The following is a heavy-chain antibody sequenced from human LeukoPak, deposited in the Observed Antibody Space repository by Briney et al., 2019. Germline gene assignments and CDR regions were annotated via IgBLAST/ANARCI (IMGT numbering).Heavy chain of an antibody. J-gene: IGHJ6*03. V-gene: IGHV3-30*18. CDR3: AKDGVVVVPAAGRDYYYYMDV. D-gene: IGHD2-2*01. Sequence: PGGSLRLSCAASGFTFSSYAMSWVRQAPGKGLEWVAVISYDGSNKYYADSVKGRFTISRDNSKNTLYLQMNSLRAEDTAVYYCAKDGVVVVPAAGRDYYYYMDVWGKGTTVTVSS. CDR1: GFTFSSYA. CDR2: ISYDGSNK.